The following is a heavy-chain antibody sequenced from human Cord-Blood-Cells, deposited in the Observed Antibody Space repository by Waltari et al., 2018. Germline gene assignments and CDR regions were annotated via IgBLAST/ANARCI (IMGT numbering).Heavy chain of an antibody. D-gene: IGHD6-13*01. CDR1: GYSISRGYY. J-gene: IGHJ5*02. V-gene: IGHV4-38-2*01. Sequence: QVQLQESGPGLVKPSETLSLTCAVSGYSISRGYYWGWIRQPPGKGLEWIGSIYHSGSTYYNPSLKSRVTISVDTSKNQFSLKLSSVTAADTAVYYCARIGMSSSWYNWFDPWGQGTLVTVSS. CDR3: ARIGMSSSWYNWFDP. CDR2: IYHSGST.